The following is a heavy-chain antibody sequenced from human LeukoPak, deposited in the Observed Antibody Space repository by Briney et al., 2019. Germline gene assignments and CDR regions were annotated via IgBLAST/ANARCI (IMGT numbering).Heavy chain of an antibody. Sequence: PGGSLRLSCAASGFTFSDYYMSWIRQAPGKGLEWVSYISSSRSYTNYADSVKGRFTISRDNAKNSLYLQMNSLRAEDTAVYYCARMVGATNNWFDPWGQGTLVTVSS. CDR3: ARMVGATNNWFDP. D-gene: IGHD1-26*01. J-gene: IGHJ5*02. V-gene: IGHV3-11*06. CDR2: ISSSRSYT. CDR1: GFTFSDYY.